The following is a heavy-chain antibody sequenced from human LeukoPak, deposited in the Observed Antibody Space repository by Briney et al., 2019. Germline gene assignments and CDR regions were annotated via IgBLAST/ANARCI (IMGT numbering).Heavy chain of an antibody. Sequence: SETLSLTCAVYGGSLSDYNWSWIRQPPGKGLEWIGEINYSGSTNYNPSLKSRVTISVDTSKNQFSLKLSSVTAADTAVYYCASPWLGYWGQGTLVTVSS. CDR1: GGSLSDYN. CDR2: INYSGST. V-gene: IGHV4-34*01. J-gene: IGHJ4*02. CDR3: ASPWLGY. D-gene: IGHD3-9*01.